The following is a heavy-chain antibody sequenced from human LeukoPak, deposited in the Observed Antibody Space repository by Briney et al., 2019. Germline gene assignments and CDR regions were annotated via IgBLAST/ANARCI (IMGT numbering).Heavy chain of an antibody. J-gene: IGHJ3*02. Sequence: PSETLSLTCTVSGGSISSYYWSWIRQPPGKGLEWIGDIYYSGYTNYNPSLKSRVTISVDTSKNQFSLKLSSVTAADTAVYYCARAYSGSYYSAFDIWGQGTMVTVSS. CDR2: IYYSGYT. V-gene: IGHV4-59*12. CDR3: ARAYSGSYYSAFDI. CDR1: GGSISSYY. D-gene: IGHD1-26*01.